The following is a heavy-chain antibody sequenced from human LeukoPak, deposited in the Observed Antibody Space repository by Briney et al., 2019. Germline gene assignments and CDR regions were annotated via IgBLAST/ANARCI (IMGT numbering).Heavy chain of an antibody. CDR3: ARVWSSRKAFDI. CDR2: IYYSGST. J-gene: IGHJ3*02. CDR1: GGSIIYYY. D-gene: IGHD3-16*01. V-gene: IGHV4-59*01. Sequence: PSETRSLTCTGSGGSIIYYYSGCIRHPPVKDLHWIGYIYYSGSTNYNPSLKSRVTISVDMSKNQFSLKLTSVTAADTAVYYCARVWSSRKAFDIWGQGIMVTVSS.